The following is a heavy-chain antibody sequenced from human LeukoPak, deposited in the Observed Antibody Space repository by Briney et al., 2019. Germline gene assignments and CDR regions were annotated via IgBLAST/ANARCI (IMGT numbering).Heavy chain of an antibody. Sequence: GGSLRLSCAASGFTFSSYEMNWVRQAPGKGLEWVSYVSKSGDSIYYADSVKGRITISRDNAKNSLYLQMNSLRAEDTAVYYCARDSRYNTHYYYGMDVWGQGTTVTVSS. D-gene: IGHD3-3*01. V-gene: IGHV3-48*03. CDR1: GFTFSSYE. CDR2: VSKSGDSI. J-gene: IGHJ6*02. CDR3: ARDSRYNTHYYYGMDV.